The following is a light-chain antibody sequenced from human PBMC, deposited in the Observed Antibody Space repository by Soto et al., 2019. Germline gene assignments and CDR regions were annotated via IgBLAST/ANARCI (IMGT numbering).Light chain of an antibody. V-gene: IGKV3-20*01. CDR1: QSVGGNF. Sequence: IVLTQSPGTLSLSPGERATLSCRASQSVGGNFLAWYQPKRCKAPRTLIYAASTRASGIPDRFSGSGSGSGFTLTISRLEPEDFAVYYCQQYGSPPWAFGQGNRVES. J-gene: IGKJ1*01. CDR2: AAS. CDR3: QQYGSPPWA.